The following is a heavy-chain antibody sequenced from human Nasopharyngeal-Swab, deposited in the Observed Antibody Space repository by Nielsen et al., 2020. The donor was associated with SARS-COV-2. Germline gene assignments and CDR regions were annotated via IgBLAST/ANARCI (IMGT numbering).Heavy chain of an antibody. D-gene: IGHD2-15*01. V-gene: IGHV3-7*01. CDR1: GFTFSSYW. CDR2: IKEDGNGK. J-gene: IGHJ6*02. Sequence: GESLKISCAASGFTFSSYWMSWVRQAPGKGLEWVSIIKEDGNGKNYVDSVKGRFTISRDNAKNSLYLQMNSLRADDTAVYYCARYTYCSGGSCYGYGMAVWGQGTTVTVSS. CDR3: ARYTYCSGGSCYGYGMAV.